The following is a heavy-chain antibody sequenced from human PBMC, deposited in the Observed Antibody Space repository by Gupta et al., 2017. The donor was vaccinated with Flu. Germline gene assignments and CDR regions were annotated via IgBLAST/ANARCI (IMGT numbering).Heavy chain of an antibody. CDR2: IYHRGST. J-gene: IGHJ4*02. CDR3: ARMSGLETIGYYIDY. CDR1: GDSIGSGGYY. D-gene: IGHD3-3*01. Sequence: QVQLQESGPGLVKPSQTVSLTCTVSGDSIGSGGYYWSWIRQHPRKGLEWIGYIYHRGSTRYNPSLKSRVSISLAAAENQFSLRLTSMTAADTARYYCARMSGLETIGYYIDYWGQGTLVTVSS. V-gene: IGHV4-31*03.